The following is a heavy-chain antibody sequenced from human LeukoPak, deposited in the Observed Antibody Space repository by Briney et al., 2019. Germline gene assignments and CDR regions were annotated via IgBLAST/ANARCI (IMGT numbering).Heavy chain of an antibody. Sequence: SETLTLTCTVSGGSISSYYWSWIRQPAGKGLEWIGRIYSSGSTNYNPSLKSRVTMSVDTSKNQFSLKLSSVTAADTAVYYCARIRDSSGHYLVAFDIWGQGTMGTVSS. CDR1: GGSISSYY. D-gene: IGHD3-22*01. CDR2: IYSSGST. V-gene: IGHV4-4*07. CDR3: ARIRDSSGHYLVAFDI. J-gene: IGHJ3*02.